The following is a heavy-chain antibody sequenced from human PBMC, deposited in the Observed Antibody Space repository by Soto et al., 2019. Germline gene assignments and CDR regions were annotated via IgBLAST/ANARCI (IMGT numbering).Heavy chain of an antibody. CDR1: GYTFTSYG. D-gene: IGHD3-10*01. Sequence: QVQLVQSGAEVKKPGASVKVSCKASGYTFTSYGISWVRQAPGQGLEWMGWISAYNGNTNYAQKLQGRVTMTTDTATSTASLALRSLGAAGTAVYYCARESSYGSGGAYWGQGTLVTVSS. J-gene: IGHJ4*02. CDR3: ARESSYGSGGAY. CDR2: ISAYNGNT. V-gene: IGHV1-18*01.